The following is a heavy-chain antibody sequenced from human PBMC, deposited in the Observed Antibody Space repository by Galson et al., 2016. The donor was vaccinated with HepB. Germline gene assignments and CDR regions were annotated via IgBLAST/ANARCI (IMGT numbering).Heavy chain of an antibody. J-gene: IGHJ4*02. CDR1: GLTFNSYA. CDR2: LRGSGSST. D-gene: IGHD6-19*01. Sequence: SLRLSCAGSGLTFNSYAMHWVRQAPGKGLEWVSGLRGSGSSTFYADSVKGRFTISRDKSKNTVFLQMNSLRVDDTAIYYCAKIDSSAWYPRGVYWGRGTLVTVSS. CDR3: AKIDSSAWYPRGVY. V-gene: IGHV3-23*01.